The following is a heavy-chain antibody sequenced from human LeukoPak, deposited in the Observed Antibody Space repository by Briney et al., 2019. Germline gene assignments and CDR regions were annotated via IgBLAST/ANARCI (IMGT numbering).Heavy chain of an antibody. D-gene: IGHD1-26*01. CDR2: INSDGSST. V-gene: IGHV3-74*01. J-gene: IGHJ4*02. Sequence: PGGSLRLSCAASGFTFSSYWMQWVRQAPGKALVWVSRINSDGSSTSYADSVKGRFTISRDNAKNTLYLQMNSLRAEDTAVYYCARSRYTGSHFDYWGQGTLVTVSS. CDR3: ARSRYTGSHFDY. CDR1: GFTFSSYW.